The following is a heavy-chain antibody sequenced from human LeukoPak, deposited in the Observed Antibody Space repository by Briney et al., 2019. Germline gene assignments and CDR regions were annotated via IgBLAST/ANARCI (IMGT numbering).Heavy chain of an antibody. D-gene: IGHD5-24*01. J-gene: IGHJ4*02. CDR3: ASDGYKQYWDY. Sequence: SQTLSLTCTVSGGSISSYYWSWIRQPPGKGLEWIGYIYYSGSTNYNPSLESRVTISVDTSKNQFSLKLSSVTAADTAVYYCASDGYKQYWDYWGQGTLVTVSS. CDR2: IYYSGST. V-gene: IGHV4-59*12. CDR1: GGSISSYY.